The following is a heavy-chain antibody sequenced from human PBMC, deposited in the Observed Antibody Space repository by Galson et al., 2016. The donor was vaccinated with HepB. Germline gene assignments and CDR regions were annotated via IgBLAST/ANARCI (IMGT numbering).Heavy chain of an antibody. J-gene: IGHJ6*02. Sequence: PALVKPTQTLTLTCSFSGFSLDTGGVAVGWIRQPPGKALACLALIKWNDVKDYNPSLMSRLTLTKDTSKNQVVLTVTNVDPVETATYHCAHMDFWSGYDAMDVWGQGTTVTVSS. CDR3: AHMDFWSGYDAMDV. CDR2: IKWNDVK. V-gene: IGHV2-5*01. D-gene: IGHD3-3*01. CDR1: GFSLDTGGVA.